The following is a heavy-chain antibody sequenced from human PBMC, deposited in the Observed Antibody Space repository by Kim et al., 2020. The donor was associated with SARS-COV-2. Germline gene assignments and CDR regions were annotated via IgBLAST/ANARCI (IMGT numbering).Heavy chain of an antibody. V-gene: IGHV1-24*01. CDR1: GYTLTELS. CDR3: ATLRPYCSGGSCYRLGSFDY. J-gene: IGHJ4*02. CDR2: FDPEDGET. Sequence: ASVKVSCKVSGYTLTELSMHWVRQAPGKGLEWMGGFDPEDGETIYAQKFQGRVTMTEDTSTDTAYMELSSLRSEDTAVYYCATLRPYCSGGSCYRLGSFDYWGQGTLVTVSS. D-gene: IGHD2-15*01.